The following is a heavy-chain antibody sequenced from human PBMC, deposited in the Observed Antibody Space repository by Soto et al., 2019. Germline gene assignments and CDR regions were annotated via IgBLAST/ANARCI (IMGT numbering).Heavy chain of an antibody. D-gene: IGHD3-16*02. Sequence: GESLKISCKGSGYSFTSYWIGWVRQMPGKGLEWMGIIYPGDSDTRYSPSFQGQVTISADKSISTAYLQWSSLKASDTAMYYCARHLLVGGSFCYTPYYYYGMDVWGQGTTVPVSS. V-gene: IGHV5-51*01. CDR1: GYSFTSYW. CDR2: IYPGDSDT. CDR3: ARHLLVGGSFCYTPYYYYGMDV. J-gene: IGHJ6*02.